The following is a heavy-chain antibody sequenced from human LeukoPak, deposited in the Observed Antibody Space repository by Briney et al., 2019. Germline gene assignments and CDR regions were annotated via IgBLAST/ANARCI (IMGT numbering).Heavy chain of an antibody. CDR1: GGSISSGDYY. CDR2: IYYSGST. Sequence: PSETLSLTCTVSGGSISSGDYYWSWIRQPPGKGLEWIGYIYYSGSTYYNPSLKSRVTISVDTSKKQFSLKLSSVTAADTAVYYCARAREAYYDRAFDIWGQGTMVTVSS. CDR3: ARAREAYYDRAFDI. V-gene: IGHV4-30-4*02. J-gene: IGHJ3*02. D-gene: IGHD3-9*01.